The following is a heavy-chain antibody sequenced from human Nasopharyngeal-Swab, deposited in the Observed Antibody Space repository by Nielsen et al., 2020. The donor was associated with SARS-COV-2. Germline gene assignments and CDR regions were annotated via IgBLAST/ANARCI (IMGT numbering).Heavy chain of an antibody. CDR3: ARSTYCSSTSCYALRARYFDY. J-gene: IGHJ4*02. CDR2: ISGSGGST. Sequence: GGSLRLSCAASGFTFSSYEMNWVRQAPGKGLEWVSAISGSGGSTYYADSVKGRFTISRDNAKNSLYLQMNSLRAEDTAVYYCARSTYCSSTSCYALRARYFDYWGQGTLVTVSS. V-gene: IGHV3-23*01. CDR1: GFTFSSYE. D-gene: IGHD2-2*01.